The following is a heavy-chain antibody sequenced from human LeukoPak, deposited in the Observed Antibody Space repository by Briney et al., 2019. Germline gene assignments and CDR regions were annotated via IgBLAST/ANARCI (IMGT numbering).Heavy chain of an antibody. CDR2: ISAYNGNT. V-gene: IGHV1-18*04. CDR1: GYIFTGYY. J-gene: IGHJ4*02. D-gene: IGHD3-10*01. CDR3: ARSKWVRGVITHFDY. Sequence: GASVKVSCKASGYIFTGYYMHWVRQAPGQGLEWMGWISAYNGNTNYAQKLQGRVTMTTDTSTSTAYMELRSLRSDDTAVYYCARSKWVRGVITHFDYWGQGTLVTVSS.